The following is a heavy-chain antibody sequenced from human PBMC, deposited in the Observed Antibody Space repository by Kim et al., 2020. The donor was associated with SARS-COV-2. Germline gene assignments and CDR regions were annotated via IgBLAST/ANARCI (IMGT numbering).Heavy chain of an antibody. V-gene: IGHV4-34*01. CDR2: INHSGST. Sequence: SETLSLTCAVYGGSFSGYYWSWIRQPPGKGLEWIGEINHSGSTNYNPSLKSRVTISVDTSKNQFSLKLSSVTAADTAVYYCARGGAYCGGDCYFPFDYWGQGTLVTVSS. D-gene: IGHD2-21*02. J-gene: IGHJ4*02. CDR1: GGSFSGYY. CDR3: ARGGAYCGGDCYFPFDY.